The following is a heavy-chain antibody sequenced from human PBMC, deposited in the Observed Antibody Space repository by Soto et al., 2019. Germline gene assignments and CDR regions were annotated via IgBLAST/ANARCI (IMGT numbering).Heavy chain of an antibody. V-gene: IGHV4-39*01. D-gene: IGHD1-20*01. CDR1: GDSITNKNYF. Sequence: QLQLQESGPGLVKPSETLSLTCIVSGDSITNKNYFWGWVRQPPGKGLEWIAHIYYSGTSYYNPSLKSRFTISVDTSKNQFSLKLSSVTAADTAVYFCARVGAITAFNSWGQGTLVTVSS. J-gene: IGHJ5*01. CDR2: IYYSGTS. CDR3: ARVGAITAFNS.